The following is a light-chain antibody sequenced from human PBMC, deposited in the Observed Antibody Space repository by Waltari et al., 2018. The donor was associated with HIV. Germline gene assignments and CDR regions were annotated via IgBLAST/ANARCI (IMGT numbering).Light chain of an antibody. CDR1: SSDVGDYNS. V-gene: IGLV2-11*01. Sequence: QSALTQPRSVSGSPGQSVTISCTGTSSDVGDYNSVSWYQQHPGKAPKLMIYEVSKLPSWVPDRFSGSKSGNTASLTISGLQAEDEADYYCCSYAGTYTYVFGTGTKVTVL. CDR3: CSYAGTYTYV. J-gene: IGLJ1*01. CDR2: EVS.